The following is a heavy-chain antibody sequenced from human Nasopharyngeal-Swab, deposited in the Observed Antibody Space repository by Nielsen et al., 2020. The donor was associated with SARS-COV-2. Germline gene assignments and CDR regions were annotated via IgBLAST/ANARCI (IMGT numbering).Heavy chain of an antibody. D-gene: IGHD2-2*01. Sequence: SVKVSCKASGGTFSSYGISWVRQAPGQGLEWMGGIIPFFRTANYAQKFQGRVTFTADDSTSTAYMDLSSLRFQDTAVYYCARDQVPAAINDAFDIWGQGTMVTVSS. CDR1: GGTFSSYG. CDR2: IIPFFRTA. CDR3: ARDQVPAAINDAFDI. V-gene: IGHV1-69*13. J-gene: IGHJ3*02.